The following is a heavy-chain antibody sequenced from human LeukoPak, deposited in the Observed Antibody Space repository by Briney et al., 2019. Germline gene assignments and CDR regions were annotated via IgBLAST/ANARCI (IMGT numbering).Heavy chain of an antibody. Sequence: GGSLRLSCAASGFTVSSNYMSWVRQAPGKGLEWVSVIYSGGSTYYADSVKGRFTISRDNSKNALYLQMNSLRAEDTAVYYCARRYYDSSGYYPDWGQGTLVTVSS. J-gene: IGHJ4*02. CDR3: ARRYYDSSGYYPD. D-gene: IGHD3-22*01. V-gene: IGHV3-53*01. CDR1: GFTVSSNY. CDR2: IYSGGST.